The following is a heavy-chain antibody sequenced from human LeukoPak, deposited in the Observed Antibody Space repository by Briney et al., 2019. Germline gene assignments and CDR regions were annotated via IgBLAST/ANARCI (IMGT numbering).Heavy chain of an antibody. CDR1: GGTFSSDA. CDR3: ARGIVGATIDY. J-gene: IGHJ4*02. V-gene: IGHV1-69*01. CDR2: IIPIFGTA. Sequence: SVKVSCRASGGTFSSDAISWVRQAPGQGLEWMGGIIPIFGTANYAQKFQGRVTITADESTSTAYMELSSLRSEDTAVYYCARGIVGATIDYWGQGTLVTVSS. D-gene: IGHD1-26*01.